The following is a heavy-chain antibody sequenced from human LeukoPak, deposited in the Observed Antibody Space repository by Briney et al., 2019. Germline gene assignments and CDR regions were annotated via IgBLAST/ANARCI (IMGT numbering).Heavy chain of an antibody. V-gene: IGHV3-30*02. J-gene: IGHJ4*02. Sequence: SGGSLRLSCAASGFTFSSYGMHWVRQAPGKGLEWVAFIRYDGSNKYYADSVKGRFTISRDNSKNTLYLQMNSLRAEDTAVYYCANGPYYYDSSGYPPFDYWGQGTLVTVSS. CDR1: GFTFSSYG. CDR3: ANGPYYYDSSGYPPFDY. D-gene: IGHD3-22*01. CDR2: IRYDGSNK.